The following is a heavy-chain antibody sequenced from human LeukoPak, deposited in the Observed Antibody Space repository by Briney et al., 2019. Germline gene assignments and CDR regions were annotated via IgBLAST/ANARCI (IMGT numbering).Heavy chain of an antibody. CDR3: ARARSSYGYGDAFDI. CDR2: ILYDGSNK. V-gene: IGHV3-30*03. D-gene: IGHD5-18*01. CDR1: GFTFSSYA. Sequence: GGSLRLPCAASGFTFSSYAMHWVRQAPGKGLEWVAVILYDGSNKKYADSVKGRFTISRDNSENTLYLQMNSLRAEDTAMYYCARARSSYGYGDAFDIWGQGTMVTVSS. J-gene: IGHJ3*02.